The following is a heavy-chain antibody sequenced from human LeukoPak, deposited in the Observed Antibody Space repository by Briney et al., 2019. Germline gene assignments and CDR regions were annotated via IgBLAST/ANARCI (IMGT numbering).Heavy chain of an antibody. V-gene: IGHV3-48*01. CDR3: VRVKGSYFDY. D-gene: IGHD2-15*01. Sequence: GGSLRLSCAASGFPLSSYSINWVRQAPGKGPEWVSYISSSGSAIYYVDSVKGRFTASRDNAKNSLFLQMNSPRAEDTAVYYCVRVKGSYFDYWGQGALVTVSS. CDR2: ISSSGSAI. CDR1: GFPLSSYS. J-gene: IGHJ4*02.